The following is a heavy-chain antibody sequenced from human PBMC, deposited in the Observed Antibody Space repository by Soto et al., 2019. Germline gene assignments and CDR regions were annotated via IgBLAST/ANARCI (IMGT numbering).Heavy chain of an antibody. V-gene: IGHV4-61*08. CDR1: GGSIDSGDY. CDR3: ARGLMSDYDILTGYYTN. Sequence: PSETLSLTCTVSGGSIDSGDYYWSWIRQPPGKGLEWIGEINHSGSTNYNPSLKSRVTISVDTSKNQFSLKLSSVTAADTAVYYCARGLMSDYDILTGYYTNWGQGTLVTVSS. J-gene: IGHJ4*02. D-gene: IGHD3-9*01. CDR2: INHSGST.